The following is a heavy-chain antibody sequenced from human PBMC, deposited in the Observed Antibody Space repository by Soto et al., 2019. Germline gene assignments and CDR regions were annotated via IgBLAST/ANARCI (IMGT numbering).Heavy chain of an antibody. CDR3: ARDRGYCSSTSCLAFDP. V-gene: IGHV4-59*01. Sequence: PSETLSLTCTVSGGSISSYYWGWIRQPPGKGLEWIGYIYYSGSTNYNPSLKSRVTISVDTSKNQFSLKLSSVTAADTAVYYCARDRGYCSSTSCLAFDPWGQGTLVTVSS. CDR1: GGSISSYY. CDR2: IYYSGST. J-gene: IGHJ5*02. D-gene: IGHD2-2*01.